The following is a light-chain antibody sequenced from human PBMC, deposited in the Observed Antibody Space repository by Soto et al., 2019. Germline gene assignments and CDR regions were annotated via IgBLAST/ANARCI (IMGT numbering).Light chain of an antibody. CDR3: QQYNKWPRT. Sequence: EIVMTQSPATLSVSLGERATLSCRASQSVNIHLAWYQQKPGQAPRLLIYGASARATGIPAKFSGSGSGTEFTLTISSLQSEDFAVYYCQQYNKWPRTFGQGTKVDIK. J-gene: IGKJ1*01. V-gene: IGKV3D-15*01. CDR2: GAS. CDR1: QSVNIH.